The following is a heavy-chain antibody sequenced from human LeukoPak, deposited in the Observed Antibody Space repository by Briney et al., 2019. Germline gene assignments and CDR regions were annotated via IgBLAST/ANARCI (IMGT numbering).Heavy chain of an antibody. CDR1: GFTFSSYG. V-gene: IGHV3-33*01. CDR2: IWYDGSNK. J-gene: IGHJ6*03. CDR3: ARASSGYTDV. Sequence: GSLRRSCAASGFTFSSYGMHWVRQAPGKGLEWVAVIWYDGSNKYYADSVKGRFTISRDNSKNTLYLQMNSLRSEATAVYYCARASSGYTDVWGKGTTVTVSS. D-gene: IGHD3-10*01.